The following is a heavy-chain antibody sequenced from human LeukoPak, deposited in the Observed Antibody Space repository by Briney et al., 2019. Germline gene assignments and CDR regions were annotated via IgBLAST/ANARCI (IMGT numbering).Heavy chain of an antibody. V-gene: IGHV3-15*01. J-gene: IGHJ3*02. CDR2: IKSKTDGGTT. D-gene: IGHD3-10*01. CDR3: TTGRWRGDAFDI. Sequence: GGSLRLSCAASGFTFSNAWMSWVRQAPGKGLEWVGRIKSKTDGGTTEYAAPVKGRFTISRDDSKNTLYLQMNSLKTEDTAVYYCTTGRWRGDAFDIWGQGTMVTVSS. CDR1: GFTFSNAW.